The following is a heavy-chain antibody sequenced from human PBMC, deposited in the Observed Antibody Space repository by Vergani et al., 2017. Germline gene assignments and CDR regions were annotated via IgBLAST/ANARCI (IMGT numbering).Heavy chain of an antibody. CDR2: SSWNSGSI. D-gene: IGHD1-1*01. V-gene: IGHV3-9*01. CDR1: GFTFDDYA. J-gene: IGHJ4*02. Sequence: EVQLVESGGGLVQPGRSLRLSCAASGFTFDDYAMHWVRQAPGKGLEWVSGSSWNSGSIGYADSVKGRFTISRDNAKNTLYLQMNSLRAEDTAVYYCARGIGYEDYWGQGTLVTVSS. CDR3: ARGIGYEDY.